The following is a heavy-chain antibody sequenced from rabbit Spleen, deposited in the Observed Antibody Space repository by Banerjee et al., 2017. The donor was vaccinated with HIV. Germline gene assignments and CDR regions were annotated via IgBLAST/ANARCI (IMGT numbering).Heavy chain of an antibody. CDR1: GFSFSSSDY. V-gene: IGHV1S45*01. J-gene: IGHJ4*01. CDR3: ARNFDL. CDR2: IYAGSSGFVGAT. Sequence: QQQLEESGGGLVKPEGSLTLTCTASGFSFSSSDYICWVRQAPGKGLVWIACIYAGSSGFVGATYYATWPIDRFTVTKTSSTAVALQMTSLTAADTATSFCARNFDLWRPGTLVTVS.